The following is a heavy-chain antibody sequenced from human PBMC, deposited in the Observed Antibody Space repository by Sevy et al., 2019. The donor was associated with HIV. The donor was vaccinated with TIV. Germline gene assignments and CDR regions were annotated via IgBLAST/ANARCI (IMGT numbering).Heavy chain of an antibody. CDR3: VRVPAAAGTRGYFDY. J-gene: IGHJ4*02. V-gene: IGHV1-2*06. CDR1: GYSFSGYN. Sequence: ASVKVSCKTSGYSFSGYNMHWVRQAPGQGLEWIGRINPTRGGTKFAEMFQGRVTMTRDMSISPAYMELSSLRSDDTAVYYCVRVPAAAGTRGYFDYWGQGTLVTVSS. CDR2: INPTRGGT. D-gene: IGHD6-13*01.